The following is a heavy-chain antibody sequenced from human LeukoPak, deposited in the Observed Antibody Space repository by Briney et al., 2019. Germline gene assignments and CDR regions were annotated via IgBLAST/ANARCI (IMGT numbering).Heavy chain of an antibody. J-gene: IGHJ1*01. CDR1: GLTFSDYE. V-gene: IGHV3-48*03. Sequence: PGGSLRLSCAAAGLTFSDYEMYWVRQAPGKGLEWVSYISSSGETIYYADSVKGRFTISRDNANKSLYLRMSSLRVEDTAIYYCIPPAAGLRRTISTEYFHHWGQGALVTVSS. CDR2: ISSSGETI. CDR3: IPPAAGLRRTISTEYFHH. D-gene: IGHD6-13*01.